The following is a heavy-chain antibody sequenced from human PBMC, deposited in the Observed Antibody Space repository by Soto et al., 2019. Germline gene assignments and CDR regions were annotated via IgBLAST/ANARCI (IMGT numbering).Heavy chain of an antibody. D-gene: IGHD2-15*01. CDR1: GFPFSEYG. J-gene: IGHJ6*02. CDR3: AKGVMYSTKGLDA. CDR2: MTGRGGSI. V-gene: IGHV3-23*01. Sequence: GGSLRLSCAASGFPFSEYGMTWVRQAPGRGLEWVSAMTGRGGSIHYAESVRGRFIISRDNSKNTLYLQMDRLRAGDTAVYYCAKGVMYSTKGLDAWGQGTTVTVSS.